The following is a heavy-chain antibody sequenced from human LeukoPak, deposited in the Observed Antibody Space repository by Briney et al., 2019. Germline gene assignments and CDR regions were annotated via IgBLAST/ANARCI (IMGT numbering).Heavy chain of an antibody. CDR2: ISSSSSYT. Sequence: GGSLRLSCAASGFTFSDYYMSWIRQAPGKGLEWVSYISSSSSYTNYADSVKGRFTISRDNAKNSLYLQMNSLRAEDTAVYYCARVGLLGSGSPVFDYWSQGTLVTVSS. CDR1: GFTFSDYY. V-gene: IGHV3-11*06. D-gene: IGHD3-10*01. CDR3: ARVGLLGSGSPVFDY. J-gene: IGHJ4*02.